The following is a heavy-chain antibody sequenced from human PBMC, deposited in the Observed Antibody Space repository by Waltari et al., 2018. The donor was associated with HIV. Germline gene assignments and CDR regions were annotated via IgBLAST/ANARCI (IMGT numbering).Heavy chain of an antibody. CDR3: ARAAYSGGSPAQY. D-gene: IGHD1-26*01. Sequence: EVQLAQSGAEVKKPGESLKISCNGSGYTFTNYWIGWVRQMPGKGLEWMGIIYPGDSNTTDSPSFQGQVTISADKSISTAYLQWSSLKASDSAMYYCARAAYSGGSPAQYWGQGTLVTVSS. CDR2: IYPGDSNT. J-gene: IGHJ4*02. V-gene: IGHV5-51*03. CDR1: GYTFTNYW.